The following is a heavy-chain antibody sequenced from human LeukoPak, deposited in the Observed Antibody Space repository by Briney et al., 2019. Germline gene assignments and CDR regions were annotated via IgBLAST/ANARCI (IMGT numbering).Heavy chain of an antibody. J-gene: IGHJ4*02. CDR1: GFTFDDYA. D-gene: IGHD6-19*01. Sequence: GGSLRLSCAASGFTFDDYAMHWVRQAPGRGLEWVSGISWNSGSIGYADSVKGRFTISRDNAKNSLYLQINSLRVEDTAVYYCARGSSGWTGFDYFDYWGQGALVTVSS. CDR3: ARGSSGWTGFDYFDY. V-gene: IGHV3-9*01. CDR2: ISWNSGSI.